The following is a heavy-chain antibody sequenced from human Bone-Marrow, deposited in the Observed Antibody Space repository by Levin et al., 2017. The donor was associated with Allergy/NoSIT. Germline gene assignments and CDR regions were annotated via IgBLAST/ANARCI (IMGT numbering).Heavy chain of an antibody. Sequence: GESLKISCAASGFTFSSYSMNWVRQAPGKGLEWVSSISSSSSYIYYADSVKGRFTISRDNAKNSLYLQMNSLRAEDTAVYYCARDANPDYSSSWGGVYWYFDLWGRGTLVTVSS. V-gene: IGHV3-21*01. CDR2: ISSSSSYI. CDR3: ARDANPDYSSSWGGVYWYFDL. CDR1: GFTFSSYS. J-gene: IGHJ2*01. D-gene: IGHD6-13*01.